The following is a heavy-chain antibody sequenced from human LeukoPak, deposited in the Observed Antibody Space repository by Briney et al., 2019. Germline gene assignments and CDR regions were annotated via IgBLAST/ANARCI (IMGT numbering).Heavy chain of an antibody. J-gene: IGHJ5*02. CDR3: ARGVDWFDP. Sequence: HPGGSLRLSCAASGFTFSNYAMHWVRQAPGKGLEWVALISYDGSNKYYADSVKGRFTISRDNSKNTLSLQMNSLRVEDTAVYYCARGVDWFDPWGQGTLVTVSS. V-gene: IGHV3-30-3*01. D-gene: IGHD2-15*01. CDR2: ISYDGSNK. CDR1: GFTFSNYA.